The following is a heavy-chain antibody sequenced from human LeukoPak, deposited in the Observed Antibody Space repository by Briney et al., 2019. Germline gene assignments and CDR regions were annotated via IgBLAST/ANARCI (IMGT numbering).Heavy chain of an antibody. Sequence: GGSLRLSCAASGFIFNSYGMYWARQAPGKGLEWVAVISNDGNDKQYADSVKGRFTISRDNSNNTLYLQMNSLRGEDTAVYYCAKDGLMRFFDYWGQGTLVTVPS. J-gene: IGHJ4*02. D-gene: IGHD2-8*01. V-gene: IGHV3-30*18. CDR1: GFIFNSYG. CDR3: AKDGLMRFFDY. CDR2: ISNDGNDK.